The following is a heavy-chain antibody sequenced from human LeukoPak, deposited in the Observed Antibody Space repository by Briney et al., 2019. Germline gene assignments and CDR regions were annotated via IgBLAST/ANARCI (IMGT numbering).Heavy chain of an antibody. CDR3: ARGLTYSSGGDGGY. D-gene: IGHD6-19*01. CDR2: IKQDGTEK. CDR1: GFSFTTYW. J-gene: IGHJ4*02. V-gene: IGHV3-7*01. Sequence: PGGSLRLSCAASGFSFTTYWMSWVRQAPGKGLEWVANIKQDGTEKYYVDSVKGRFTISRDNAKNSLYLQMNSLRAEDTAVYYCARGLTYSSGGDGGYWGQGTLVTVSS.